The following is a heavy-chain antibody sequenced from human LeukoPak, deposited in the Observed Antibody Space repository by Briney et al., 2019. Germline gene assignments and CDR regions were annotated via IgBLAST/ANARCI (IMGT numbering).Heavy chain of an antibody. CDR3: ARETTVVMGFDP. J-gene: IGHJ5*02. CDR1: GGTFSSYA. V-gene: IGHV1-69*13. D-gene: IGHD4-23*01. CDR2: IIPIFGTA. Sequence: ASVKVSCKASGGTFSSYASSWVRQAPGQGLEWMGGIIPIFGTANYAQKFQGRVTITADESTSTAYMELSSLRSEDTAVYYCARETTVVMGFDPWGQGTLVTVSS.